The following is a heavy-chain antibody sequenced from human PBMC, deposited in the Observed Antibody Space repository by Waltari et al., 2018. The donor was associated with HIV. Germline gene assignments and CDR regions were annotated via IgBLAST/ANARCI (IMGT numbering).Heavy chain of an antibody. CDR2: FDPEDGKT. V-gene: IGHV1-24*01. J-gene: IGHJ3*02. Sequence: QVQLVQSGAEVKKPGASVKVSCKVSGYHLTELAMPWVRPAPGKGLDWMGGFDPEDGKTIYAQKFQGRGTMTEDTSTDTAYMELSSLRSEDTAVYYCATIDSSGYYAFDIWGQGTMVTVSS. CDR3: ATIDSSGYYAFDI. D-gene: IGHD3-22*01. CDR1: GYHLTELA.